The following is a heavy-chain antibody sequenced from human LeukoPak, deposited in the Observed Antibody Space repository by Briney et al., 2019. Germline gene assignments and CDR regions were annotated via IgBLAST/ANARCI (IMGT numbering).Heavy chain of an antibody. D-gene: IGHD1-26*01. Sequence: GGSLRLSCAVSGISLSNYGMSWVRQAPGKGLEWVAGISGSGGGTNYADSVKGRFTISRDNPKNTLYLQMNRLRAEDTAVYFCAKGLVGSWRGPGDYWGQGTLVTVSS. CDR2: ISGSGGGT. J-gene: IGHJ4*02. V-gene: IGHV3-23*01. CDR3: AKGLVGSWRGPGDY. CDR1: GISLSNYG.